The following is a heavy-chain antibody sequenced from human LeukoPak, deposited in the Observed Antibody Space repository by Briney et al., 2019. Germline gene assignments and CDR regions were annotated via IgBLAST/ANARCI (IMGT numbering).Heavy chain of an antibody. V-gene: IGHV3-30*18. CDR2: ISYDGSNK. CDR3: AKDAITSDWYDLDY. Sequence: GGSLRLSCAASGFTFSSYGIHWVRQAPGKGLEWVAVISYDGSNKYYADSVKGRFTISRDNSKNTLYLQMNSLRVEDTAVYYCAKDAITSDWYDLDYWGQGTLVSVSS. D-gene: IGHD6-19*01. J-gene: IGHJ4*02. CDR1: GFTFSSYG.